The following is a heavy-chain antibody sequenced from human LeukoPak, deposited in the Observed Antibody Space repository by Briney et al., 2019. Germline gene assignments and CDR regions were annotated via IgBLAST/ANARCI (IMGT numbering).Heavy chain of an antibody. J-gene: IGHJ4*02. D-gene: IGHD2-21*02. V-gene: IGHV1-69*06. CDR2: IIPIFGTT. CDR3: ARSSVVTAMVHLDY. Sequence: ASVKVSCKASGGTFSSYAISWVRQAPGQGLEWMGGIIPIFGTTNYAQKFQGRVTITADKSTSTAYMELSSLRSEDTAVYYCARSSVVTAMVHLDYWGQGTLVTVSS. CDR1: GGTFSSYA.